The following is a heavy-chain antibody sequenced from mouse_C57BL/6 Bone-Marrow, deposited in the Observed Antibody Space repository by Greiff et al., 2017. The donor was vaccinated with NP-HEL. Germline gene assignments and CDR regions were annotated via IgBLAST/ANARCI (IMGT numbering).Heavy chain of an antibody. CDR2: ISDGGSYT. J-gene: IGHJ1*03. CDR3: GRWLVVPYWYFDV. CDR1: GFTFSSYA. D-gene: IGHD1-1*01. V-gene: IGHV5-4*01. Sequence: EVQVVESGGGLVQPGGSLKLSCAASGFTFSSYAMSWVRQTPEKRLEWVATISDGGSYTYYPDNVKGRFPISRDNAKNNLYLQMRHLKSADTAMYDCGRWLVVPYWYFDVWGTGTTVTVSS.